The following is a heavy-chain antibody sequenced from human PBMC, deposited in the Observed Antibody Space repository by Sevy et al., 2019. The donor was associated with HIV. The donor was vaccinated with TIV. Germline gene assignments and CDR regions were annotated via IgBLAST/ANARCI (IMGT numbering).Heavy chain of an antibody. CDR1: GFPFSSYA. J-gene: IGHJ5*02. D-gene: IGHD4-17*01. V-gene: IGHV3-23*01. CDR3: AKGLRGTTTNNWFDP. Sequence: GESLKISCAASGFPFSSYAMSWVRQAPGKGLEWVSTISGGGGSAYYADSVKGRFTISRDNSKNTLFLQMHSLRAEDTAVYYCAKGLRGTTTNNWFDPWGQGTLVTVSS. CDR2: ISGGGGSA.